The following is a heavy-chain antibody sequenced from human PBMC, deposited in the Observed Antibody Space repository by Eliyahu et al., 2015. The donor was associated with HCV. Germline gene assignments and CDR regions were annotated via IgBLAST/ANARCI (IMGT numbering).Heavy chain of an antibody. D-gene: IGHD3-22*01. CDR1: GFXFXSYG. J-gene: IGHJ4*02. Sequence: QVQLVESGGGVVQPGRSLRLSCAASGFXFXSYGMHWVRQAPGKGLEWVAVISYDGSNKYYADSVKGRFTISRDNSKNTLYLQMNSLRAEDTAVYHCAKDDGTTMIVVDWGQGTLVTVSS. V-gene: IGHV3-30*18. CDR2: ISYDGSNK. CDR3: AKDDGTTMIVVD.